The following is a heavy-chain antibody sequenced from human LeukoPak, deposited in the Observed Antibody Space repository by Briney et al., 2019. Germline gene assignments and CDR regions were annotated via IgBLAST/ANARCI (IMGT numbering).Heavy chain of an antibody. CDR3: ARDSLYDDNGYYHYFDY. CDR1: GFTFHSFG. V-gene: IGHV3-33*08. D-gene: IGHD3-22*01. Sequence: GGSLRLSCAVSGFTFHSFGIHWVRQAPGKGLEWVAMIWYDASGQHYADSVKGRFTISRDTSKNTLYLQMNSLRAEDTAVYFCARDSLYDDNGYYHYFDYWGQGTLVTVSS. CDR2: IWYDASGQ. J-gene: IGHJ4*02.